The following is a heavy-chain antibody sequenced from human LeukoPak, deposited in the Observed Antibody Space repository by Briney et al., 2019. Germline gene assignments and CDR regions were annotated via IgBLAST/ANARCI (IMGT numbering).Heavy chain of an antibody. Sequence: ASVKVSCKASGGTFSSYAISWVRQAPGQGLEWMGGIIPIFGTANYAQKFQGRVTITTDESTSTAYMELSSLRSEDTAVNYCATLTAVAGTEDYWGQGTLVTVSS. CDR2: IIPIFGTA. CDR1: GGTFSSYA. D-gene: IGHD1-1*01. CDR3: ATLTAVAGTEDY. V-gene: IGHV1-69*05. J-gene: IGHJ4*02.